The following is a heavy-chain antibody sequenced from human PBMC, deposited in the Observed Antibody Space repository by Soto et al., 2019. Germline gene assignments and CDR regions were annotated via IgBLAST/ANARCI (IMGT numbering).Heavy chain of an antibody. CDR2: ISSSSSTI. J-gene: IGHJ4*02. CDR3: ARDRGDIVVVPAAPDYFDY. CDR1: GFTFSSYS. V-gene: IGHV3-48*01. D-gene: IGHD2-2*01. Sequence: GGSLRLSCAASGFTFSSYSMNWVRQAPGKGLEWVSYISSSSSTIYYADSVKGRFTISRDNAKNSLYLQMNSLRAEDTAVYYCARDRGDIVVVPAAPDYFDYWGQGTLVTVSS.